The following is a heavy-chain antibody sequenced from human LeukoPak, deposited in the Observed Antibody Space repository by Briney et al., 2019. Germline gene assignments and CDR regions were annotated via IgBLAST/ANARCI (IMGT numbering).Heavy chain of an antibody. V-gene: IGHV1-69*13. CDR2: IIPIFGTA. CDR1: GGTFSSYA. CDR3: ARQHCGGDCYSSLGYFDY. D-gene: IGHD2-21*02. J-gene: IGHJ4*02. Sequence: SVKVSCKASGGTFSSYAISWVRQAPGQGLEWMGGIIPIFGTANYARKFQGRVTSTADESTSTAYMGLSSLRSEDTAVYYCARQHCGGDCYSSLGYFDYWGQGTLVTVSS.